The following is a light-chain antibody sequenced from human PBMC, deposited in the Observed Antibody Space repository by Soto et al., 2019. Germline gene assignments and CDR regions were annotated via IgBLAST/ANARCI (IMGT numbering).Light chain of an antibody. CDR3: QQYGDSPYT. CDR1: QSVSRNY. CDR2: AAS. J-gene: IGKJ2*01. V-gene: IGKV3-20*01. Sequence: EIVLTQSPGTLSLFPGERATLSCRASQSVSRNYLAWYQQKPGQAPRLLIHAASTRATDIPDRFCGSGSGTDFTLTITRLEAEDFAVYHCQQYGDSPYTFGQGTKLEI.